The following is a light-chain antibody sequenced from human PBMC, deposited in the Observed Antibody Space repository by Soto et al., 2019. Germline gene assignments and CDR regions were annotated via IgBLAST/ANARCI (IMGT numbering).Light chain of an antibody. CDR3: QQSYSTPRT. CDR1: HSISTY. Sequence: DIQMTQSPSSLSTSVGDRVTITCRASHSISTYLNWYQQKPGKAPKFLIYGASSLQSGVPSRFSGSGSGTDFTLTINSLQPEDFASYYCQQSYSTPRTFGQGTKVDIK. CDR2: GAS. V-gene: IGKV1-39*01. J-gene: IGKJ1*01.